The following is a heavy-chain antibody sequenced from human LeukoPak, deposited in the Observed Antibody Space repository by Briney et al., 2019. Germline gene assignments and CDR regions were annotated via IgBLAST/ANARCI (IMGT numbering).Heavy chain of an antibody. Sequence: SETLSLTCTVSGGSISSSSYYWGWIRQPPGKGLEWIGSIYYSGSTYYNPSLKSRVTISVDTSKNRFSLKLSSVTAADTAVYYCARHQRDGSYFDYWGQGTLVTVSS. CDR3: ARHQRDGSYFDY. J-gene: IGHJ4*02. D-gene: IGHD3-10*01. CDR1: GGSISSSSYY. CDR2: IYYSGST. V-gene: IGHV4-39*01.